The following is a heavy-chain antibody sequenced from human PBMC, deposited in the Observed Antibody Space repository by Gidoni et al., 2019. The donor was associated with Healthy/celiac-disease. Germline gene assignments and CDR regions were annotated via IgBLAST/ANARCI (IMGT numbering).Heavy chain of an antibody. Sequence: EVQLVASGGGLVKPGGSLRLSCAASGFTFSSYSLNWVRQAPGKGLEWVSSISSSSSYIYYADSVKGRFTISRDNAKNSLYLQMNSLRAEDTAVYYCARTLIDRPPYGDPEDWFDPWGQGTLVTVSS. CDR1: GFTFSSYS. CDR2: ISSSSSYI. J-gene: IGHJ5*02. V-gene: IGHV3-21*01. CDR3: ARTLIDRPPYGDPEDWFDP. D-gene: IGHD4-17*01.